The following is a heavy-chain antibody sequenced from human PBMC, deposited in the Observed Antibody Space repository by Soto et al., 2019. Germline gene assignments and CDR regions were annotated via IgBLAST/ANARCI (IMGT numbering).Heavy chain of an antibody. J-gene: IGHJ6*02. CDR3: AREDYYGSGSYYRPAYYYYGMDV. D-gene: IGHD3-10*01. Sequence: SETLSLTCAVSGGSFSGYYWSWIRQPPGKGLEWIGEINHSGSTNYNPSLKRRVTISVDTSKNQFSLKLSSVTAADTAVYYCAREDYYGSGSYYRPAYYYYGMDVWGQGTTVTVSS. V-gene: IGHV4-34*01. CDR1: GGSFSGYY. CDR2: INHSGST.